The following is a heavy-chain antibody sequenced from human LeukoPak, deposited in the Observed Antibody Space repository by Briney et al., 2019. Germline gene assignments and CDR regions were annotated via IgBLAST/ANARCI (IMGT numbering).Heavy chain of an antibody. CDR1: GGSISSYY. CDR2: IYTSGST. V-gene: IGHV4-4*07. Sequence: SETLSLTCTVSGGSISSYYWSWIRQPPGKGLEWIGRIYTSGSTNYNPSLKSRVTMSVDTSKNQFSLKLSSVTAADTAVYYCARVKGYDFWSGSWFDPWGQGTLVTVSS. J-gene: IGHJ5*02. D-gene: IGHD3-3*01. CDR3: ARVKGYDFWSGSWFDP.